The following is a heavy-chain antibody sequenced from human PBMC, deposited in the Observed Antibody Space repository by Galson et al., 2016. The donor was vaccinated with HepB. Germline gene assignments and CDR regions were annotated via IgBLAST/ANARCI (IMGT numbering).Heavy chain of an antibody. D-gene: IGHD3-22*01. J-gene: IGHJ4*02. CDR3: ARVPPPYYYDSSGPFDY. V-gene: IGHV1-18*01. CDR1: GYTFTSYG. Sequence: SVKVSCKASGYTFTSYGISWVRQAPGQGLEWMGWISAYNGNTIYAQKLQGRVTMTTDTSPSTAYMELRSLRSDDTALYYCARVPPPYYYDSSGPFDYWGQGTLVTVAS. CDR2: ISAYNGNT.